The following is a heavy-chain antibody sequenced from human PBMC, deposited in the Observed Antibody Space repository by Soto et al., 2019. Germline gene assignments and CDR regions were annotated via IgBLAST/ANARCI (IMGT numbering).Heavy chain of an antibody. J-gene: IGHJ6*02. V-gene: IGHV3-33*01. CDR2: IWYDGSNK. CDR3: ARATYCSSTSCYKSYYYYGMDV. D-gene: IGHD2-2*02. CDR1: GFTFSSYG. Sequence: ESGGGVVQPGRSLRLSCAASGFTFSSYGMHWVRQAPGKGLEWVAVIWYDGSNKYYADSVKGRFTISRDNSKNTLYLQMNSLRAEDTAVYYCARATYCSSTSCYKSYYYYGMDVWGQGTTVTVSS.